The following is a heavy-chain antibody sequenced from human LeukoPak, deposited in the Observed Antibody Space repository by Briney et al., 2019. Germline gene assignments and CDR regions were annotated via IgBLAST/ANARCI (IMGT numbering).Heavy chain of an antibody. CDR1: GYTFTNYG. CDR2: ISAYNGNT. CDR3: ARGSIAARPYYYYMDV. D-gene: IGHD6-6*01. Sequence: ASVKVSCKASGYTFTNYGISWVRQAPGQGLEWMGWISAYNGNTNYAQKLQGRVTMTTDTSTSTAYMELSSLRSEDTAVYYCARGSIAARPYYYYMDVWGKGTTVTVSS. J-gene: IGHJ6*03. V-gene: IGHV1-18*01.